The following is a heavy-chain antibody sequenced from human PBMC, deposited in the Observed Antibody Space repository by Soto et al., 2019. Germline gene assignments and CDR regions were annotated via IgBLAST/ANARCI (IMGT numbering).Heavy chain of an antibody. CDR2: TYYRSKWYN. V-gene: IGHV6-1*01. D-gene: IGHD2-21*01. CDR1: GDSVSSNSAA. J-gene: IGHJ6*02. Sequence: SQTLSLTCAISGDSVSSNSAAWNWIRQSPSRGLEWLGRTYYRSKWYNDYAVSVKSRITINPDTSKNQFSLQLNSVTPEDTAVYYCARVHVAEEKNYYYYGMDVWGQGTTVTVSS. CDR3: ARVHVAEEKNYYYYGMDV.